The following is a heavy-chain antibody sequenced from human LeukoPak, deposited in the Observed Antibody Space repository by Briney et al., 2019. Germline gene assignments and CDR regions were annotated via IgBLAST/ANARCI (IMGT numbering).Heavy chain of an antibody. D-gene: IGHD6-19*01. Sequence: GGSLRLSCAASRFTFSDYSMHWVRQAPGKGLEWVAVISYDGSNKYYADSVKGRFTISRDNSKNTVYLQMNSLRAEDTAVYYCAKGSSGWGIAVAEFDYWGQGTLVTVSS. CDR2: ISYDGSNK. CDR1: RFTFSDYS. J-gene: IGHJ4*02. V-gene: IGHV3-30-3*01. CDR3: AKGSSGWGIAVAEFDY.